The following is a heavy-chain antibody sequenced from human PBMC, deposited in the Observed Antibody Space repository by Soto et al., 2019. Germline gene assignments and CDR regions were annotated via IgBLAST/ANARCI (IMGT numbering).Heavy chain of an antibody. CDR3: ASSTVTPYYYYYGMDV. V-gene: IGHV3-30-3*01. J-gene: IGHJ6*02. D-gene: IGHD4-4*01. Sequence: QVQLVESGGGVVQPGRSLRLSCAASGFTFSSYAMHWVRQAPGKGLEWVAVISYDGSNKYYADSVKGRFTISRDNSKNTLYLQMNSLRAEDTAVYYCASSTVTPYYYYYGMDVWGQGTTVTVSS. CDR1: GFTFSSYA. CDR2: ISYDGSNK.